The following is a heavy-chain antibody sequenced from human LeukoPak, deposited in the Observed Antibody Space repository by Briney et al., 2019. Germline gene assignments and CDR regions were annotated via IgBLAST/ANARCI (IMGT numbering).Heavy chain of an antibody. Sequence: GASVKVSCKASGGTFSSYAISWVRQAPGQGLEWMEGIIPIFGTANYAQKFQGRVTITTDESTSTAYMELSSLRSEDTAVYYCARCVASRRSPLFWSGYSHYYYYYMDVWGKGTTVTVSS. J-gene: IGHJ6*03. V-gene: IGHV1-69*05. CDR1: GGTFSSYA. CDR3: ARCVASRRSPLFWSGYSHYYYYYMDV. D-gene: IGHD3-3*01. CDR2: IIPIFGTA.